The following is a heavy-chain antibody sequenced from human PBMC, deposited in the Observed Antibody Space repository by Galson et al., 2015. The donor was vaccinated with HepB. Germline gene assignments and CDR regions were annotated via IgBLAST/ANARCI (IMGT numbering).Heavy chain of an antibody. CDR2: ISYDGSNK. CDR3: AREGFYGSGSYYIVLDY. J-gene: IGHJ4*03. V-gene: IGHV3-30*04. D-gene: IGHD3-10*01. CDR1: GFTFSSYA. Sequence: SLRLSCAASGFTFSSYAMHWVRQAPGKGLEWVAVISYDGSNKYYADSVKGRFTISRDNSKNTLYLQMNSLRAEDTAVYYCAREGFYGSGSYYIVLDYWGQGTTVTVSS.